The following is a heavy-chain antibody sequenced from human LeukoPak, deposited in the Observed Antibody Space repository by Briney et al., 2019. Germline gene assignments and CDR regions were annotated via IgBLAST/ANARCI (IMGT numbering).Heavy chain of an antibody. Sequence: GGSLRLSCAASGFTFSSYAMSWVRQAPGKGLEWVSAISGSGGSTYYADSVKGRFTISRDNSKNTLYLQMNSLRAEDTAVYYCAKDSDPHGGRRQQLTYYYYYYGMDVWGQGTTVTVSS. CDR3: AKDSDPHGGRRQQLTYYYYYYGMDV. D-gene: IGHD6-13*01. CDR1: GFTFSSYA. CDR2: ISGSGGST. V-gene: IGHV3-23*01. J-gene: IGHJ6*02.